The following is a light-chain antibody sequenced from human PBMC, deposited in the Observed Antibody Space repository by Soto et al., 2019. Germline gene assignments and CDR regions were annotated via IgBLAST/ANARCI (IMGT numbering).Light chain of an antibody. Sequence: QYVLTQPPSASATPGQRITISCFGSSSNIGSNYGYWSQQLPGTTPKLLISRDDERPSGVPDRFSGSKSGTSASLAISGVRSEDEADYFCAAWDDSLRAPVFGGWTKLTVL. J-gene: IGLJ2*01. V-gene: IGLV1-47*01. CDR2: RDD. CDR3: AAWDDSLRAPV. CDR1: SSNIGSNY.